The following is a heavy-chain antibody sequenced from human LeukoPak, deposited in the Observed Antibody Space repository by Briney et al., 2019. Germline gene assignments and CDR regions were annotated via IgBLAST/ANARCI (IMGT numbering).Heavy chain of an antibody. CDR2: IYSGGST. CDR3: ARCIAAAGYGMDV. D-gene: IGHD6-13*01. Sequence: PGGSLRLSCAASGFTVSSNYMSWVRQAPGKGLEWVSVIYSGGSTYYADSVKGRFTISRDNSKNTLYLQMNSLRAEDTAVYYCARCIAAAGYGMDVWGQGTTVTVSS. V-gene: IGHV3-66*01. CDR1: GFTVSSNY. J-gene: IGHJ6*02.